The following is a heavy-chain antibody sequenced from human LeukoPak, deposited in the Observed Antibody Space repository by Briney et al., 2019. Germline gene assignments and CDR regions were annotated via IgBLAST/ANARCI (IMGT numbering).Heavy chain of an antibody. CDR3: AKDLSRRYYDVYYFDH. J-gene: IGHJ4*02. V-gene: IGHV3-23*01. CDR1: GFTFSSYA. D-gene: IGHD3-16*01. Sequence: PGGSLRLSCAASGFTFSSYAMSWVRQAPGKGLEWVSAITGSGGSTYYADSVKGRFTISRDNSKNTLYLQMHSLRAEDTAVYYCAKDLSRRYYDVYYFDHWGQGTLLTVSS. CDR2: ITGSGGST.